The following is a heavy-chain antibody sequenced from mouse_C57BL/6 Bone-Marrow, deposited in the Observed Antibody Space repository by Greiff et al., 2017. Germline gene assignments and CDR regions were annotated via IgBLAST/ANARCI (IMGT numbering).Heavy chain of an antibody. CDR2: IYPGSGST. J-gene: IGHJ1*03. V-gene: IGHV1-55*01. Sequence: QVQLQQPGAELVKPGASVKMSCKASGYTFTSYWITWVKQRPGQGLEWIGDIYPGSGSTNYNEKFKSKATLTVDTSSSTAYMQLSSLTSEDSAVYYCAREGIDYYGSSPLGLGVWGTGTTVTVSS. CDR1: GYTFTSYW. D-gene: IGHD1-1*01. CDR3: AREGIDYYGSSPLGLGV.